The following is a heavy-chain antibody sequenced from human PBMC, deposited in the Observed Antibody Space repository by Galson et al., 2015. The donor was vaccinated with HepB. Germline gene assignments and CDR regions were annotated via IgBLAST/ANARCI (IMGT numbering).Heavy chain of an antibody. D-gene: IGHD3-10*01. CDR1: GSSFTSYC. CDR2: IDPSDSYT. J-gene: IGHJ6*02. Sequence: QSGAEVTKPGESLRISCKGSGSSFTSYCISWVRQMPGKGLEWMGRIDPSDSYTNYSPSFQGHVTISADTSISTAYLQWSSLKASDTAMYYCARLSGSGSYIYYYVMDVWGQGTTVTVSS. V-gene: IGHV5-10-1*01. CDR3: ARLSGSGSYIYYYVMDV.